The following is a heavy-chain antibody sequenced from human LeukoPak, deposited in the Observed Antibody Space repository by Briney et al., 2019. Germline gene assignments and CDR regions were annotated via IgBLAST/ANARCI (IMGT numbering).Heavy chain of an antibody. Sequence: ASVKVSCKASGYGFSDVYFNWVRQAPGQGLEWMGGIIPIFGTANYAQKFQGRVTITTDESTSTAYMGLSSLRSEDTAVYYCARALWFGESPLNLPFIEWGQGTLVTVSS. CDR1: GYGFSDVY. CDR2: IIPIFGTA. J-gene: IGHJ4*02. D-gene: IGHD3-10*01. V-gene: IGHV1-69*05. CDR3: ARALWFGESPLNLPFIE.